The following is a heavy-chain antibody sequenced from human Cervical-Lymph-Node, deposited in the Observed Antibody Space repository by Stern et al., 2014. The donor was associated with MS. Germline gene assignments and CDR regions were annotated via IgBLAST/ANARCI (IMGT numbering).Heavy chain of an antibody. Sequence: EVQLVESGGGVIQPGGSLRLSCTASGFTVSRDYMTWVRQAPGKGLEWVSLITNVGSTFYTDSVKGRFTISRDDSKNTVYLHMISLGAEDTAMYYCARDTSSPERSDWWGQGTLVTVSS. D-gene: IGHD1-1*01. V-gene: IGHV3-53*01. CDR1: GFTVSRDY. CDR2: ITNVGST. CDR3: ARDTSSPERSDW. J-gene: IGHJ4*02.